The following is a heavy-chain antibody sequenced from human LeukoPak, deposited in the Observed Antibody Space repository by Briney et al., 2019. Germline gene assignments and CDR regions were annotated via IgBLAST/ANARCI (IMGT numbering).Heavy chain of an antibody. D-gene: IGHD5-18*01. CDR3: VPGFLGTAMVTTLRDY. J-gene: IGHJ4*02. Sequence: ASVKVSCKASGYTFTAYYIHWVRQAPGQGLEWMGWINPNSGGTNFAQKFQGRVTMTGGTPISTAYMEMSRVTSDDTAVYYCVPGFLGTAMVTTLRDYWGQGTLVTVST. CDR2: INPNSGGT. CDR1: GYTFTAYY. V-gene: IGHV1-2*02.